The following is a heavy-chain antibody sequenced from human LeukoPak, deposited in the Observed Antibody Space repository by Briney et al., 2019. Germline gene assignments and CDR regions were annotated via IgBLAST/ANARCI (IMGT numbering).Heavy chain of an antibody. V-gene: IGHV4-39*07. CDR3: ARGLRSSAPGDY. CDR2: IYYSGST. D-gene: IGHD3-3*01. Sequence: PSETLSLTCTVSGGSISSSSYYWGWIRQPPGKGLEWIGSIYYSGSTYYNPSLKSRVTISVDTSKNQFSLKLSSVTAADTAVYYCARGLRSSAPGDYWGQGTLVTVSS. CDR1: GGSISSSSYY. J-gene: IGHJ4*02.